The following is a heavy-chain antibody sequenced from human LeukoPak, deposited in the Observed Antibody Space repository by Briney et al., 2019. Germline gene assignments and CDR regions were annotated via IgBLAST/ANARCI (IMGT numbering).Heavy chain of an antibody. CDR2: IHKNAIT. CDR1: DFTVSSNY. V-gene: IGHV3-53*01. Sequence: PGGSLRLSCAASDFTVSSNYMSWVRQAPGKGLEWVSVIHKNAITSYADTVKGRFTISRDNSKNTLYLQMNNLRVDDTAVYYCARSLRVRGVPDYMDVWGKGTTVTVYS. D-gene: IGHD3-10*01. J-gene: IGHJ6*03. CDR3: ARSLRVRGVPDYMDV.